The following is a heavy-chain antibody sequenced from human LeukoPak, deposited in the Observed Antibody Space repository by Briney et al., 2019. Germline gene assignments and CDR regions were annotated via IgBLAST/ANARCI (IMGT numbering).Heavy chain of an antibody. CDR3: AKDYVVNY. Sequence: GGSLRLSCEASGFTLRNYWMSWVRQAPGKGLEWVANIRDDGSEKYYVDSVKGRFTISRDNAKNSLYLQMNSLRAEDTAVYYCAKDYVVNYWGQGTLVTVSS. V-gene: IGHV3-7*03. D-gene: IGHD2-15*01. CDR2: IRDDGSEK. J-gene: IGHJ4*02. CDR1: GFTLRNYW.